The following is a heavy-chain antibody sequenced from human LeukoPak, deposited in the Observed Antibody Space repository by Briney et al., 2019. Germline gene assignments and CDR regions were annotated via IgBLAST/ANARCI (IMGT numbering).Heavy chain of an antibody. CDR1: GFTVSSNY. CDR3: ARESYYDSSGYSDAFDI. Sequence: PGGSLRLSCAASGFTVSSNYMSWVRQAPGKGLEWVSVIYSGGSTYYADSVKGRFTISRDNSKNTLYLQMNSLRAEDTAVYYCARESYYDSSGYSDAFDIWGQGTMATVSS. J-gene: IGHJ3*02. D-gene: IGHD3-22*01. V-gene: IGHV3-53*01. CDR2: IYSGGST.